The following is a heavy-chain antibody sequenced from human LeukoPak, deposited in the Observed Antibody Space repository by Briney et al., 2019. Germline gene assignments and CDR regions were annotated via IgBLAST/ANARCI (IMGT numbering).Heavy chain of an antibody. J-gene: IGHJ4*02. CDR1: GGSINSRSYY. CDR2: IYYGGST. CDR3: ARLGDYDSGSGGY. V-gene: IGHV4-39*01. D-gene: IGHD3-10*01. Sequence: SETLSLTCTVSGGSINSRSYYWGWIPQPPGKGLEWIGSIYYGGSTYYDPSLKSRVTILVDTSKNQFSLKLSSVTAADTAVYYCARLGDYDSGSGGYWGQGTLVTVSS.